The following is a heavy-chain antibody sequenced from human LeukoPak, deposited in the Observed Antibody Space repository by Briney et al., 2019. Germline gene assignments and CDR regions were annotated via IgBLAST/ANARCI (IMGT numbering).Heavy chain of an antibody. Sequence: GASVKVSCKASAYTFTNYYVHWVRQAPGQGLEWMGIINPSGGVTTYTQKFQGRVTMTRDTSTSTAYMELSSLRSEDTAVYYCARGLVDSSTREDYYYYGMDVWGQGTTVTVSS. CDR2: INPSGGVT. CDR3: ARGLVDSSTREDYYYYGMDV. V-gene: IGHV1-46*01. D-gene: IGHD3-22*01. CDR1: AYTFTNYY. J-gene: IGHJ6*02.